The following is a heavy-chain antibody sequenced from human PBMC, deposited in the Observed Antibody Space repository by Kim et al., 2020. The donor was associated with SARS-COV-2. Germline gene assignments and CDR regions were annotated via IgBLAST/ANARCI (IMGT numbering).Heavy chain of an antibody. Sequence: GGSLRLSCAASGFTFSSYGMHWVRQAPGKGLEWVAVISYDGSNKYYADSVKGRFTISRDNSKNTLYLQMNSLRAEDTALYYCAKLPVVTATHFDYWGQGTLVTVSS. V-gene: IGHV3-30*18. J-gene: IGHJ4*02. D-gene: IGHD2-21*02. CDR3: AKLPVVTATHFDY. CDR1: GFTFSSYG. CDR2: ISYDGSNK.